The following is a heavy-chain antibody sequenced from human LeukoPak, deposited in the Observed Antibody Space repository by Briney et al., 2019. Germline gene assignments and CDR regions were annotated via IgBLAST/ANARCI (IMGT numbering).Heavy chain of an antibody. D-gene: IGHD3-22*01. J-gene: IGHJ4*02. V-gene: IGHV3-11*01. CDR2: ISSSGSTI. CDR3: ARDRGSTYYYDSSGYGPGFWLG. CDR1: GFTFSDYY. Sequence: GGSLRLSCAASGFTFSDYYMSWIRQAPGKGLEWVSYISSSGSTIYYADSVKGRFTISRDNAKNSLYLQMNSLRAEDTAVYYCARDRGSTYYYDSSGYGPGFWLGWGQGTLVTVSS.